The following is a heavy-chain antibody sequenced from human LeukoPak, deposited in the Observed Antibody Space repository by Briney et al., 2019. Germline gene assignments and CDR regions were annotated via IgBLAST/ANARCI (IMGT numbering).Heavy chain of an antibody. V-gene: IGHV1-2*02. CDR2: INPNSGDT. D-gene: IGHD6-19*01. CDR3: ASHSSDYAFDI. Sequence: GASVKVSCKASGYTFTGYYMHWVRQAPGQGLEWMGWINPNSGDTNYAQKLQGRVTMTTDTSTSTAYMELRSLRSDDTAVYYCASHSSDYAFDIWGQGTMVTVSS. J-gene: IGHJ3*02. CDR1: GYTFTGYY.